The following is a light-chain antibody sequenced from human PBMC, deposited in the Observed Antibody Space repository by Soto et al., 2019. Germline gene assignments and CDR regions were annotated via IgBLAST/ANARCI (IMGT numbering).Light chain of an antibody. CDR1: SSNIGAGYD. J-gene: IGLJ1*01. CDR3: QSYDRTLSGYV. CDR2: MNS. V-gene: IGLV1-40*01. Sequence: QSVLTQPPSVSGAPGQRITIACTGTSSNIGAGYDVHWYQRLPGTAPKLLIYMNSNRPSGVPDRFSGYKSGTSASLAITELRAEDEADYYCQSYDRTLSGYVFGSGTSSPS.